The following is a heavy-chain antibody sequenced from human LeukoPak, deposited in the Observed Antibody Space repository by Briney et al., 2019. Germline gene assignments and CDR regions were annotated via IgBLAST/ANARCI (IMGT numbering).Heavy chain of an antibody. J-gene: IGHJ4*02. CDR2: IYYSGST. D-gene: IGHD6-13*01. V-gene: IGHV4-59*01. CDR3: ARGGSSWSAFDY. Sequence: PTETLSLICTVSGGSISSYYWSWIRQPPGKGLEWIGYIYYSGSTNYNPSLKSRVTISVDTSKNQFSLKLSSVTAADTAVYYCARGGSSWSAFDYWGQGTLVTVSS. CDR1: GGSISSYY.